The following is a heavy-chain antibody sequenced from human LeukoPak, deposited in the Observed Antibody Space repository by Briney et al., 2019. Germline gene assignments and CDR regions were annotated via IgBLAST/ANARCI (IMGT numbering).Heavy chain of an antibody. CDR3: AREVVSEDGRVYFDY. CDR1: GGSISSYY. Sequence: SETLSLTCTVSGGSISSYYWSWIRQPPGKGLEWIGYIYYSGSTNYNPSLKGRVTISVDTSKNQFSLKLSSVTAADTAVYYCAREVVSEDGRVYFDYWGQGTLVTVSS. V-gene: IGHV4-59*01. CDR2: IYYSGST. J-gene: IGHJ4*02. D-gene: IGHD2-15*01.